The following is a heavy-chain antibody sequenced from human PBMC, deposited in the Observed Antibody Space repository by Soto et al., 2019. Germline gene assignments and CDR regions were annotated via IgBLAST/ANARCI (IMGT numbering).Heavy chain of an antibody. CDR2: INSDGSST. CDR3: ARGGGDGYNWGYTY. J-gene: IGHJ4*02. V-gene: IGHV3-74*01. D-gene: IGHD5-12*01. Sequence: GGSLRLSCAASGFTFSSYWIHWVRQAPGKGLMWVSRINSDGSSTHYADSVKGRFTISRDNAKNTLYLQMNSLRAEDTAVYYCARGGGDGYNWGYTYWGQGTLVTVSS. CDR1: GFTFSSYW.